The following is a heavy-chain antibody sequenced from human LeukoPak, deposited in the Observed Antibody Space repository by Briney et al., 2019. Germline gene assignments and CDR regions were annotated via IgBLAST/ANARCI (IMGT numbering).Heavy chain of an antibody. CDR2: ITPFLGMA. CDR1: GDTFSSYA. V-gene: IGHV1-69*04. CDR3: AREACREVGLMWPRLGGQDCRYDH. D-gene: IGHD3-16*01. Sequence: SVKVSCKASGDTFSSYAINWVRQAPGQGPEWMGRITPFLGMANYPQEFQGRVTITADESTTTVYMELSSLRSEDTAVYYCAREACREVGLMWPRLGGQDCRYDHWGQGTLVTVSS. J-gene: IGHJ4*02.